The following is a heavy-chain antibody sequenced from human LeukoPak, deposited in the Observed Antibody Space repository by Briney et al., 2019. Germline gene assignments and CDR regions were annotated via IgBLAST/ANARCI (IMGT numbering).Heavy chain of an antibody. J-gene: IGHJ4*02. Sequence: GGSLRLSCAASGFTFSSYTMSWVRQAPGKGLEWVSTITTSDGNTYYADSVKGRFTVSRDNSKNTLYLQMNSLRAEDTAVYYCAKDGGLWVSAHWGDSWGRGTLVTVPS. CDR2: ITTSDGNT. CDR1: GFTFSSYT. CDR3: AKDGGLWVSAHWGDS. D-gene: IGHD7-27*01. V-gene: IGHV3-23*01.